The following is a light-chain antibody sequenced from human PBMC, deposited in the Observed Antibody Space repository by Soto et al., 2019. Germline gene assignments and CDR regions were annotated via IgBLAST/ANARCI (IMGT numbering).Light chain of an antibody. J-gene: IGKJ5*01. Sequence: DIQISQSPSTLSGSVGDRVTITFRASQTVSSWLAWHQQKPGKAAERLIYKVSTLKSGVPSRFSGSGSGTEFTLTISSLQPDDFAVYYCEQYKNWPLFGKGTRLEIK. V-gene: IGKV1-5*03. CDR3: EQYKNWPL. CDR1: QTVSSW. CDR2: KVS.